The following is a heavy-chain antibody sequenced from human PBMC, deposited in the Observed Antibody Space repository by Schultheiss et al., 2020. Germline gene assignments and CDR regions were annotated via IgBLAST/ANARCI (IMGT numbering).Heavy chain of an antibody. CDR2: ISYDGSNK. Sequence: GGSLRLSCAASGFTFSSYAMSWVRQAPGKGLEWVAVISYDGSNKYYADSVKGRFTISRDNAKNSLYLQMNSLRDEDTAVYYCARGHRYYYDLFDPWGQGTLVTVSS. CDR3: ARGHRYYYDLFDP. J-gene: IGHJ5*02. V-gene: IGHV3-30-3*01. D-gene: IGHD3-10*01. CDR1: GFTFSSYA.